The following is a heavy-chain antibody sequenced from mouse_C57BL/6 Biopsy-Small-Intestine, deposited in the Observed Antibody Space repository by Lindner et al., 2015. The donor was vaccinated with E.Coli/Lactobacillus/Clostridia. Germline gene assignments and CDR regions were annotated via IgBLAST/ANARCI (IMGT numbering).Heavy chain of an antibody. Sequence: VQLQESGAELVRPGSSVKMSCKTSGYTFTSFGIDWVRQRPGQGLEWIGYIYIGNGYTEYNEKFKGKATLTSDTSSSTAYMQLSSLTSEDSAIYFRARGGSSVVADYAMDYWGQGTSVTVSS. CDR3: ARGGSSVVADYAMDY. CDR2: IYIGNGYT. J-gene: IGHJ4*01. CDR1: GYTFTSFG. D-gene: IGHD1-1*01. V-gene: IGHV1-58*01.